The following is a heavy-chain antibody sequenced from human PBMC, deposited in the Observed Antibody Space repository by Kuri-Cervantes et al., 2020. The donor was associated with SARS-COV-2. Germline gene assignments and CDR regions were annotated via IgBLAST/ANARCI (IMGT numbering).Heavy chain of an antibody. V-gene: IGHV4-34*01. Sequence: GSLRLSCAVYGGSLSGYYWSWIRQPPGKGLEWIGEINHSGSTNYNPSLKSRVTISVDTSKNQFSLKLSSVTAADTAVYYCARDVGFSGSSRVDVWGQGTTVTVSS. J-gene: IGHJ6*02. D-gene: IGHD6-6*01. CDR1: GGSLSGYY. CDR2: INHSGST. CDR3: ARDVGFSGSSRVDV.